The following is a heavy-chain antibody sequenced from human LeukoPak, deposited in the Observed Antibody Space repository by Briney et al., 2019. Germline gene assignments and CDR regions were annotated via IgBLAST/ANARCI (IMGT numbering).Heavy chain of an antibody. Sequence: PSETLSLTCTVSGDSITSYYWSWFRQPPGKGLEWVGYVYYTGSINYSPPLKRRLTMSVETSKNQFSLNLSSVTAADTAIYYCARGPYDSGGYYLAACDVWGRGTMVTVTS. D-gene: IGHD3-22*01. CDR3: ARGPYDSGGYYLAACDV. CDR1: GDSITSYY. CDR2: VYYTGSI. V-gene: IGHV4-59*01. J-gene: IGHJ3*01.